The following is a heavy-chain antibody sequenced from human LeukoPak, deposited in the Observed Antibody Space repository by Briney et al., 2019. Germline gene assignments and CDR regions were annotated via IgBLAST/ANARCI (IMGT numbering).Heavy chain of an antibody. V-gene: IGHV4-34*01. D-gene: IGHD2-2*01. CDR2: INHSGST. Sequence: SETLSLTCAVYGGSFSGYYWSWIRQPPGKGLEWIGEINHSGSTNYNPSLKSRVTISVDTSKNQFSLKLSSVTAADTAVYYCARGRRCSSTSCLSGYYYYMDVWGKGTTVTVSS. CDR3: ARGRRCSSTSCLSGYYYYMDV. CDR1: GGSFSGYY. J-gene: IGHJ6*03.